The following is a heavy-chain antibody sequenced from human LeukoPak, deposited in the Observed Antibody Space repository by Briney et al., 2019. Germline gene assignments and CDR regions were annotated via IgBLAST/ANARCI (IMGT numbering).Heavy chain of an antibody. CDR3: TRLSYYGSGNP. V-gene: IGHV3-73*01. CDR1: GFTFGGSA. D-gene: IGHD3-10*01. CDR2: IRSNANSYAT. J-gene: IGHJ5*02. Sequence: GGSLRLSCAASGFTFGGSAMHWVRQASGKGLEWVAGIRSNANSYATAYAASVKGTFTISRDDSKNTAYLQMNSLKTEDTAVYYCTRLSYYGSGNPWGQGTLVTVSS.